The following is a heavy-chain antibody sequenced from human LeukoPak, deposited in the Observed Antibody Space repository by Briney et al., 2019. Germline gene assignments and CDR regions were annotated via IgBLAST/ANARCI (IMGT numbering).Heavy chain of an antibody. CDR2: IYYSGST. D-gene: IGHD1-1*01. J-gene: IGHJ4*02. V-gene: IGHV4-30-4*01. Sequence: SQTLSLTCTVSGGSISSGDYYWSWIRQPPGKGLEWIGYIYYSGSTNYNPSLKSRVTISVDTSKNQFSLKLSSVTAADTAVYYCARRRQLELYYFDYWGQGTLVTVSS. CDR3: ARRRQLELYYFDY. CDR1: GGSISSGDYY.